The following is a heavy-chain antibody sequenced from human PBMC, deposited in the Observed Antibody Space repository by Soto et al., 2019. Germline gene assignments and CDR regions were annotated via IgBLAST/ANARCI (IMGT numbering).Heavy chain of an antibody. CDR2: IKSRADGETT. J-gene: IGHJ4*02. CDR1: GFSFTDNW. D-gene: IGHD3-3*01. CDR3: ITYCDVASGHYPH. Sequence: EVRLVESGGGLVKPGGSLRLSCAASGFSFTDNWMHWVRQAPGKGLEWVGRIKSRADGETTDYAAPGQRRFNISSDDSRDTFYLEMISLESEDAATDYCITYCDVASGHYPHWGQGTLVTVSS. V-gene: IGHV3-15*07.